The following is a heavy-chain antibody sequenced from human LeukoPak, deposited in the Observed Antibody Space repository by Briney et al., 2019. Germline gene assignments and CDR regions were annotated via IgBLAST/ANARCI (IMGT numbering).Heavy chain of an antibody. CDR3: AREGREPSGN. D-gene: IGHD3-10*01. CDR1: GYSISSGYY. J-gene: IGHJ4*02. Sequence: PSETLSLTCTVSGYSISSGYYWGWIRQPPGKGLEWIGSIYHSGSTYYNPSLKSRVTISVDTSKNQFSLKLSSVTAADTAVYYCAREGREPSGNWGQGTQVTVSS. CDR2: IYHSGST. V-gene: IGHV4-38-2*02.